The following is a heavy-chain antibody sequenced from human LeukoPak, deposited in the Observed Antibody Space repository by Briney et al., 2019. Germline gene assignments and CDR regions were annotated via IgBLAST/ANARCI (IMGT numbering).Heavy chain of an antibody. V-gene: IGHV3-48*03. J-gene: IGHJ2*01. D-gene: IGHD6-6*01. CDR3: ARWQRVSSTSLWYFDL. CDR1: GFIFSNYE. CDR2: ISSSGSST. Sequence: GGSLRLSCAVSGFIFSNYEMNWARQAPGKGLEWVSYISSSGSSTYYADSVKGRFTISRDNAKNSLYLQMNSLRAADTAVYYCARWQRVSSTSLWYFDLWGRGDLVTVSS.